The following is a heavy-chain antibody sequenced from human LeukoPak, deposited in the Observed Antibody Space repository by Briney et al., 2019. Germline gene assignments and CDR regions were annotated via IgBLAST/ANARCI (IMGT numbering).Heavy chain of an antibody. J-gene: IGHJ5*02. Sequence: SETLSLTCAVYGGSFSGYYWSWIRQPPGKGLEWIGEINHSGSTNYNPSLKSRVTISVDTSKNQFSLKLSSVTAADTAVYYCARLFLPESEYHNWFDPWGQGTLVTVSS. CDR3: ARLFLPESEYHNWFDP. V-gene: IGHV4-34*01. CDR1: GGSFSGYY. D-gene: IGHD1-14*01. CDR2: INHSGST.